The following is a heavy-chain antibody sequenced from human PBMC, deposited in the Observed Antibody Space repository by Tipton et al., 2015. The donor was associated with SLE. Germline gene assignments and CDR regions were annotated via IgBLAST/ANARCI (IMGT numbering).Heavy chain of an antibody. Sequence: SLRLSCAVSGVTIFEHAIHWVRQVPGKGLEWVSGIMWNSGRIGYADSVKGRFTISRDNSKNTLSLQMSSLRAEDTAIYYCAKDVGTLDYITNWGPGTLVTVSS. CDR1: GVTIFEHA. V-gene: IGHV3-9*01. CDR2: IMWNSGRI. D-gene: IGHD4/OR15-4a*01. J-gene: IGHJ4*02. CDR3: AKDVGTLDYITN.